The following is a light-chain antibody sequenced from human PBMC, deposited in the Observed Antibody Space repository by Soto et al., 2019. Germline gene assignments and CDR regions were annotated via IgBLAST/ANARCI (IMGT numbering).Light chain of an antibody. CDR3: QQHGSSPIT. CDR2: GAS. CDR1: QSVSSSY. J-gene: IGKJ3*01. Sequence: EIVLTQSPGTLSLSPGERATLSCRASQSVSSSYLAWYQQKPGQAPRLLIYGASSRATGIPDRFSGSGSGTDFTLTISSLEPEHFAVYYCQQHGSSPITFGPGTKVDIK. V-gene: IGKV3-20*01.